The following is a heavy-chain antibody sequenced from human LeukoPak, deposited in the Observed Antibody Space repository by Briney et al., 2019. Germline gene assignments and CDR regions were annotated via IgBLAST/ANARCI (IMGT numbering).Heavy chain of an antibody. D-gene: IGHD3-10*01. CDR1: GGSISSYY. Sequence: SETLSLTCTVSGGSISSYYWSWLRQPPGKGLEWIGYIYYSGSINYNPSLKSRVTISVDTSKNQFSLKLSSVTAADTAVYYCARDLPSYGSGGRGNWFDPWGQGTLVTVSS. V-gene: IGHV4-59*01. J-gene: IGHJ5*02. CDR2: IYYSGSI. CDR3: ARDLPSYGSGGRGNWFDP.